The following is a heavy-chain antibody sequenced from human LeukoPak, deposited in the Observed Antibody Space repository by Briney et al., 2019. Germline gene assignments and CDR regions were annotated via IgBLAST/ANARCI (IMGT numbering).Heavy chain of an antibody. V-gene: IGHV3-48*02. CDR1: GFTFSSYS. CDR3: ARGLGIQLWLMVGHYFDY. CDR2: ISSSSSTI. Sequence: PGGSLGLSCPASGFTFSSYSMNWVRQAPGKGLEWVSYISSSSSTIYYADSVKGRFTISRDNAKNSLYLQMNSLRDEDTAVYYCARGLGIQLWLMVGHYFDYWGQGTLVTVSS. D-gene: IGHD5-18*01. J-gene: IGHJ4*02.